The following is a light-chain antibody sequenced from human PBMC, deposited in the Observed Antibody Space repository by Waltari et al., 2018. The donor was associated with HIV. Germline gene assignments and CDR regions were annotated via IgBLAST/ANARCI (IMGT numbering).Light chain of an antibody. CDR2: AAS. CDR1: KLGDKY. Sequence: SYELTQPPSVSVSPGQTASITCSGDKLGDKYACWYQQKPGQSPVLLIYAASRRPAGIPERFPGSKSGNTATLTIRGTQARDEADYYCRAWDSSTVVFGGGTKLTVL. CDR3: RAWDSSTVV. J-gene: IGLJ2*01. V-gene: IGLV3-1*01.